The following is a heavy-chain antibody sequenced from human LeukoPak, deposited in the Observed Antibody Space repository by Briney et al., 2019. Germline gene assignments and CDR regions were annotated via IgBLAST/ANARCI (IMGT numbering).Heavy chain of an antibody. J-gene: IGHJ4*02. CDR2: MYYSGST. V-gene: IGHV4-39*07. Sequence: SETLSLTCTVSGGSISSSSYYWGWIRQSPGKGLEWIGSMYYSGSTYYNPSLKSRVTISVDTSKNQFSLKLTSVTAADTAVYYCARRGTTWYFEDWGQGTLVTVSS. CDR3: ARRGTTWYFED. CDR1: GGSISSSSYY. D-gene: IGHD1-1*01.